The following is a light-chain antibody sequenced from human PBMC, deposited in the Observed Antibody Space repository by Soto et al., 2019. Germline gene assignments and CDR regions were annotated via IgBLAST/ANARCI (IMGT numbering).Light chain of an antibody. V-gene: IGKV3-20*01. Sequence: EIVLTQSPGTLSLSPGERATLSCRASQSVSSSFLAWYQQKPGQAPRLLIYGVSSRATGIPDRFSGSGSGTDFTLTISRLEPEDVAVYYCQQYGSSPLTFGGGTKVEI. CDR1: QSVSSSF. CDR3: QQYGSSPLT. J-gene: IGKJ4*01. CDR2: GVS.